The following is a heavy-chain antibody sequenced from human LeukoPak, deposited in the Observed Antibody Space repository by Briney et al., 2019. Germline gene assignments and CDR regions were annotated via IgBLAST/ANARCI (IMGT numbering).Heavy chain of an antibody. CDR1: GYTFTGYY. V-gene: IGHV1-2*02. Sequence: ASVKVSCKASGYTFTGYYMHWVRLAPGQGLEWMGWINPNSGGTNYAQKFQGRVTMTRDTSISAAYMELSRLRSDDTAVYYCARSHVGWVGYYYYYMDVWGKGTTVTVSS. D-gene: IGHD1-26*01. CDR2: INPNSGGT. J-gene: IGHJ6*03. CDR3: ARSHVGWVGYYYYYMDV.